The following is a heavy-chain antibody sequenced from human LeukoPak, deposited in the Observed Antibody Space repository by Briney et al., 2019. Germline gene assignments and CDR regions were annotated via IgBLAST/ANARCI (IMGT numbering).Heavy chain of an antibody. CDR1: GYTFTSYG. Sequence: ASVKVSCKASGYTFTSYGISWVRQAPGQGLEWMGWISAYNGNTNYAQKLQGRVTMTTDTSTSTAYMELRSLRSDDTAVYYCARGLYYYDSSGYLDYWGQGTLVTVSS. CDR3: ARGLYYYDSSGYLDY. J-gene: IGHJ4*02. V-gene: IGHV1-18*01. CDR2: ISAYNGNT. D-gene: IGHD3-22*01.